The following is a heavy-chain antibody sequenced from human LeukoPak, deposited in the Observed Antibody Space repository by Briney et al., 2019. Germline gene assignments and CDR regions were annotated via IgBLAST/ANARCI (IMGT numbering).Heavy chain of an antibody. CDR3: TRASYCGGDCYSDEDAFDI. CDR1: GFTFSSYE. CDR2: ISSSGSTI. V-gene: IGHV3-48*03. D-gene: IGHD2-21*02. J-gene: IGHJ3*02. Sequence: GGSLRLSCAASGFTFSSYEMNWVRQAPGKGLEWVSYISSSGSTIYYADSVKGRFTISRDNAKNSLYLQMNSLRAEDTAVYYCTRASYCGGDCYSDEDAFDIWGQGTMVTVSS.